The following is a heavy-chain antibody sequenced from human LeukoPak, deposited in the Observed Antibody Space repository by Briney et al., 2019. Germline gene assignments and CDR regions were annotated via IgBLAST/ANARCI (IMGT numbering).Heavy chain of an antibody. D-gene: IGHD6-13*01. CDR2: ISGTGGST. V-gene: IGHV3-23*01. CDR1: GFTFSTYA. Sequence: GGSLRLSCGASGFTFSTYAMGWVRQASGKGLEWVSSISGTGGSTSYAASVKGRFTISRDQSKDTLYLQMNSLRAEDTALYYCVKEFWAAAGTVGLFDFWGLGTLVTVSS. J-gene: IGHJ4*02. CDR3: VKEFWAAAGTVGLFDF.